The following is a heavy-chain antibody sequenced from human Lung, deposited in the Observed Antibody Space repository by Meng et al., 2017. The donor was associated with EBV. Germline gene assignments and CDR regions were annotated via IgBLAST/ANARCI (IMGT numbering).Heavy chain of an antibody. CDR3: ARVTLWFGELEY. J-gene: IGHJ4*02. Sequence: QLALTQSAPAVAKPSQPLSLTVTVSGGSIRFGNYYWSWIRQPPGKGLEWIGGINHSGSTNYNPSLKSRVTISVDTSKNQISLKLSSVTAADKAVSYCARVTLWFGELEYWGQGTLVTVSS. CDR2: INHSGST. CDR1: GGSIRFGNYY. D-gene: IGHD3-10*01. V-gene: IGHV4-39*01.